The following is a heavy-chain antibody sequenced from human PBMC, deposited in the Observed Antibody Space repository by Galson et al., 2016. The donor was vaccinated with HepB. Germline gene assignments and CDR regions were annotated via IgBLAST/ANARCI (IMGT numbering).Heavy chain of an antibody. CDR3: ARHVLSGGSCYPDY. CDR2: IYPGDSAT. CDR1: GYSFTRYW. D-gene: IGHD2-15*01. J-gene: IGHJ4*02. V-gene: IGHV5-51*01. Sequence: QSGAEVKKSGESLKISCQGFGYSFTRYWIGWVRQMPGKGLEWMGIIYPGDSATTYSPSSEGQVTISAEKSISTVYLQWSSLKASDTAMYYCARHVLSGGSCYPDYWGQGTLVTVFS.